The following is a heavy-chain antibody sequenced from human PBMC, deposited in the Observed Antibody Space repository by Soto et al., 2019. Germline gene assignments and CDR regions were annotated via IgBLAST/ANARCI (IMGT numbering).Heavy chain of an antibody. Sequence: QVQLVQSGAEVKKPGASVKVSCKASGYTFTSYGISWVRQAPGQGLEWMGWISAYNGNTNNAQKLQGRVTMTTDTSTSTAYMEMRSLRSDDTAVYYCARGRYSSSWYTPDYYYYYGMDVWGQGTTVTVSS. D-gene: IGHD6-13*01. V-gene: IGHV1-18*01. CDR2: ISAYNGNT. CDR3: ARGRYSSSWYTPDYYYYYGMDV. J-gene: IGHJ6*02. CDR1: GYTFTSYG.